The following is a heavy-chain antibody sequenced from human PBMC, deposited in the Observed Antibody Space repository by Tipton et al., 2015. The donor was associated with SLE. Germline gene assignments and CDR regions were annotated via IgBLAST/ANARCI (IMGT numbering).Heavy chain of an antibody. CDR1: GGSIRSHY. V-gene: IGHV4-59*11. Sequence: TLSLTCTVSGGSIRSHYWSWIRQPPGKGLEWIGHIYYSGSTNYNPSLKSRVTISVDTSKNQFSLKLSSVTAADTAVYYCARDQRELLWFGELKGDDAFDIWGQGTMVTVSS. CDR2: IYYSGST. CDR3: ARDQRELLWFGELKGDDAFDI. J-gene: IGHJ3*02. D-gene: IGHD3-10*01.